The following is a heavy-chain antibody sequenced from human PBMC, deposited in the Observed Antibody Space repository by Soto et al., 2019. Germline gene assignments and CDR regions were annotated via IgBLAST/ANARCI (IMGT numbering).Heavy chain of an antibody. Sequence: GGSLRLSCAASGFTFSSYWMHWVRQAPGKGLVWVSRINSDGSSTSYADSVKGRFTISRDNAKNTLYLQMNSLRAEDTAVYYCARDPVYSSSFEGMGPHYYMDVWGKGTTVTVSS. CDR3: ARDPVYSSSFEGMGPHYYMDV. CDR1: GFTFSSYW. D-gene: IGHD6-6*01. CDR2: INSDGSST. V-gene: IGHV3-74*01. J-gene: IGHJ6*03.